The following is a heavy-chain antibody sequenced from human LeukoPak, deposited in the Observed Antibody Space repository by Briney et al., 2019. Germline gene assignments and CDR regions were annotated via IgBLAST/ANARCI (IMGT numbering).Heavy chain of an antibody. Sequence: GRSLRLSCAASGFTFDDYAMHWVRQAPGKGLEWVSGTSWNSGSIGYADSAKGRFTISRDNAKNSLYLQMNSLRAEDTALYYCAKDTSDYGDFYNWFDPWGQGTLVTVSS. J-gene: IGHJ5*02. V-gene: IGHV3-9*01. CDR3: AKDTSDYGDFYNWFDP. CDR2: TSWNSGSI. D-gene: IGHD4-17*01. CDR1: GFTFDDYA.